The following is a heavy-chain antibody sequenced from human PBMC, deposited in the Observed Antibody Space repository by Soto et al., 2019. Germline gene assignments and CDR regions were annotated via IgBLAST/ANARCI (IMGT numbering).Heavy chain of an antibody. CDR2: IRKKANSYTT. J-gene: IGHJ4*02. D-gene: IGHD6-19*01. CDR3: ARVPVAAYYFDY. Sequence: GGSLRLSCAASGFTFSSYAMSWVRRAPGKGLEWVGRIRKKANSYTTEYAASVKGRLTISRDDSKTSLFLQMNSLKTEDTAVYYCARVPVAAYYFDYWGQGTLVTVSS. CDR1: GFTFSSYA. V-gene: IGHV3-72*01.